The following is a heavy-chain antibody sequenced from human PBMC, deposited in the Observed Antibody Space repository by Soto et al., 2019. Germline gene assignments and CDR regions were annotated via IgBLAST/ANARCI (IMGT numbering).Heavy chain of an antibody. CDR2: IWYDGSNK. CDR3: ASSIVGAGYFDY. V-gene: IGHV3-33*01. J-gene: IGHJ4*02. Sequence: GGSLRLSCAASGFTFSSYGMHWVRQAPGKGLEWVAVIWYDGSNKYYADSVKGRFTISRDNSKNTLYLQMNSLRAEDTAVYYCASSIVGAGYFDYWGQGTLVTVSS. CDR1: GFTFSSYG. D-gene: IGHD1-26*01.